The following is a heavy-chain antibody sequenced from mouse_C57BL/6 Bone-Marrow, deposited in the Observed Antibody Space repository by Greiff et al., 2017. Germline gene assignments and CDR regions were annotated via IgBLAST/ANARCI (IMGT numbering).Heavy chain of an antibody. V-gene: IGHV5-9*01. CDR2: ISGGGGNT. CDR3: ARRVFDY. Sequence: EVHLVESGGGLVKPGGSLKLSCAASGFTFSSYTMSWVRQTPEKRLEWVATISGGGGNTYYPDSVKGRITISRDTAKNTLYLQMSSLGSEDTALYCCARRVFDYWGQGTTLTVSS. J-gene: IGHJ2*01. CDR1: GFTFSSYT.